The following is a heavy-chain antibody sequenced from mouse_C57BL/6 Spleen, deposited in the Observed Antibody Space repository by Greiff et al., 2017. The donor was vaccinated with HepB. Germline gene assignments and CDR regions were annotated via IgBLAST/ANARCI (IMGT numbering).Heavy chain of an antibody. Sequence: EVKLVESGGGLVKPGGSLKLSCAASGFTFSDYGMHWVRQAPEKGLEWVAYISSGSSTIYYADTGKGRFTISRDNAKNTLFLQMTSLRSEDTAMYYCASDYYGTFDYWGQGTTLTVSS. V-gene: IGHV5-17*01. J-gene: IGHJ2*01. CDR1: GFTFSDYG. CDR3: ASDYYGTFDY. CDR2: ISSGSSTI. D-gene: IGHD1-1*01.